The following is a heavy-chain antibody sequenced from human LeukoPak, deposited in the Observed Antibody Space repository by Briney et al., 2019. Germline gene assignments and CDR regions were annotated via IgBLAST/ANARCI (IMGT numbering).Heavy chain of an antibody. Sequence: GESLKISCKGSGYNFNTYWIGGVRQMPGKGLEWMGIIYPGDSDTRYSPSFQGQVTISADKSISTVYLQWSSLKASDSAMYYCGRQLRVGATQSNFDYWGQGTLVTVSS. V-gene: IGHV5-51*01. CDR2: IYPGDSDT. CDR1: GYNFNTYW. CDR3: GRQLRVGATQSNFDY. D-gene: IGHD1-26*01. J-gene: IGHJ4*02.